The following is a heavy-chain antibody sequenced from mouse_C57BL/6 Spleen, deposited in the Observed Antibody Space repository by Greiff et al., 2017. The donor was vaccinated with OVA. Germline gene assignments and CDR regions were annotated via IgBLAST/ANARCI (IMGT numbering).Heavy chain of an antibody. CDR2: ISNGGGST. Sequence: EVKLVESGGGLVQPGGSLKLSCAASGFTFSDYYMYWVRQPPEKRLEWVAYISNGGGSTYYPDTVKGRFTISRDNAKNTLYLQMSRLKSEDTAMYYCARLHYYGSSYDWYFDVWGTGTTVTVSS. V-gene: IGHV5-12*01. J-gene: IGHJ1*03. CDR3: ARLHYYGSSYDWYFDV. D-gene: IGHD1-1*01. CDR1: GFTFSDYY.